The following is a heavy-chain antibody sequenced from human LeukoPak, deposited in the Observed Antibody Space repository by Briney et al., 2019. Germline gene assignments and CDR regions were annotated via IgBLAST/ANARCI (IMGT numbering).Heavy chain of an antibody. J-gene: IGHJ4*02. V-gene: IGHV3-21*01. Sequence: PGGSLRLSCAASGFTFSSYSMNWVRQAPGKGLEWVSSISSSSYIYYADSVEGRFTISRDNAKNSLYLQMNSLRAEDTAVYYCAREARLGELSPSGYWGQGTLVTVSS. CDR1: GFTFSSYS. CDR3: AREARLGELSPSGY. CDR2: ISSSSYI. D-gene: IGHD3-16*02.